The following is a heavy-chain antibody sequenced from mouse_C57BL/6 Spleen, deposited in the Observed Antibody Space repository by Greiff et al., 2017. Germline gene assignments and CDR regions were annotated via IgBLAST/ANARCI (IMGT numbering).Heavy chain of an antibody. CDR3: TRGEPYYFDV. CDR1: GFTFSSYA. Sequence: EVKLVESGEGLVKPGGSVKLSCAASGFTFSSYAMSWVRQTPEKRLEWVAYISSGGGYIYYAETVKGRFTISRDNARNTLYLQMSRLKSEDTAMYYCTRGEPYYFDVWGTGTTLTVSS. V-gene: IGHV5-9-1*02. J-gene: IGHJ1*03. D-gene: IGHD6-5*01. CDR2: ISSGGGYI.